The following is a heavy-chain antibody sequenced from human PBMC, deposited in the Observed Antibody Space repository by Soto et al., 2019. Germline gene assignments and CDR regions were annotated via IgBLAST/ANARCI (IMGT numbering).Heavy chain of an antibody. J-gene: IGHJ3*01. CDR2: ITWDGGST. CDR1: GFTFDDYT. Sequence: LRLSCAASGFTFDDYTMHWVRQAPGKGLEWVSLITWDGGSTNYADSMKGRFTISRDNSKNSLYLQMNSLRTEDTALYYCAKGGYSYGYVFHFWGQGTMVTVSS. D-gene: IGHD5-18*01. V-gene: IGHV3-43*01. CDR3: AKGGYSYGYVFHF.